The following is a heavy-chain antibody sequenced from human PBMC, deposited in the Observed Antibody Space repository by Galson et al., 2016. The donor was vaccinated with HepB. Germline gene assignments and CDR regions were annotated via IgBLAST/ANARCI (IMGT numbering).Heavy chain of an antibody. J-gene: IGHJ4*02. Sequence: SLRLSCAASGFTFSSYWMHWVRQAPGKGLVWVSRINGDGSSIDYADSVKGRFIISRDNAKNTLYLQMNSLSAEDTAVYFCARDLRYYGSGAYFYYYDYWGQGTLVTVSS. D-gene: IGHD3-10*01. V-gene: IGHV3-74*01. CDR2: INGDGSSI. CDR1: GFTFSSYW. CDR3: ARDLRYYGSGAYFYYYDY.